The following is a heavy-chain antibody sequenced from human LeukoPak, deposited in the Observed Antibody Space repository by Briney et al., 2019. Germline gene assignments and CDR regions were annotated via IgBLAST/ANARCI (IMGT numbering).Heavy chain of an antibody. CDR2: IYYSGST. CDR1: GGSISSHY. CDR3: ARARGAFDI. Sequence: SETLSLTCTVSGGSISSHYASWIRQPPRRGLEWIGYIYYSGSTNYNPSLKSRVTISVDTSKNQFSLKLSSVTAADTAVYYCARARGAFDIWGQGTMVTVSS. J-gene: IGHJ3*02. V-gene: IGHV4-59*11.